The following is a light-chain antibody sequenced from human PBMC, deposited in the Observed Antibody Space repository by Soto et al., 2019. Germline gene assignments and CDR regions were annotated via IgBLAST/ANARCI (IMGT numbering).Light chain of an antibody. CDR2: AAS. CDR3: QKYYSAPET. J-gene: IGKJ1*01. CDR1: QGISSY. Sequence: DIQMTQSPSSLSASVGDRVTITCRASQGISSYLSWYQQKPGKVPKVLIYAASTLHSGVPSRFSGSGSGTELTLTISNVQPDDVATYYCQKYYSAPETFGQGTKVEIK. V-gene: IGKV1-27*01.